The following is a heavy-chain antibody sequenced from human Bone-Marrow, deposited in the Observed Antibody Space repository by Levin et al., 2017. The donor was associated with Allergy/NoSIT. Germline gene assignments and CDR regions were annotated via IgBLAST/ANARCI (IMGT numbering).Heavy chain of an antibody. Sequence: GESLKISCAASGFTVSSNYMSWVRQAPGKGLEWVSVIYSGGSTYYADSVKGRFTISRDNSKNTLYLQMNSLRAEDTAVYYCASQVATMDYWGQGTLVTVSS. CDR2: IYSGGST. CDR1: GFTVSSNY. V-gene: IGHV3-53*01. J-gene: IGHJ4*02. D-gene: IGHD5-12*01. CDR3: ASQVATMDY.